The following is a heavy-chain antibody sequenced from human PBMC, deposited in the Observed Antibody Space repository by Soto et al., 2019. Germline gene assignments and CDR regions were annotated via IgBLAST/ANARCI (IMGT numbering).Heavy chain of an antibody. D-gene: IGHD2-15*01. CDR3: ARELGYCSGGRCSNYYFDY. Sequence: EVQLVESGGGLVQPGGSLRLSCAASGFTFSSYWMSWVRQAPGKGLEWVANIKQDGSEKYYVDSVKGRFTISRDNAKNSLYLQMNCLRAEDTAVYYCARELGYCSGGRCSNYYFDYWGQGTLVTVSS. J-gene: IGHJ4*02. CDR1: GFTFSSYW. CDR2: IKQDGSEK. V-gene: IGHV3-7*01.